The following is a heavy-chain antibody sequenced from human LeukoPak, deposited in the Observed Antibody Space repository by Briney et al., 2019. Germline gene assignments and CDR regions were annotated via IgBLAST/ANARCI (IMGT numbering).Heavy chain of an antibody. CDR2: IYTSGST. Sequence: SETLSLTCTVSGGSISSYYWSWIRQPAGKGLEWIGRIYTSGSTNCNPSLKSRVTMSVDTSKNQFSLKLSSVTAADTAVYYCARDRYSDSSGYYPYYYYYMDVWGKGTTVTVSS. V-gene: IGHV4-4*07. D-gene: IGHD3-22*01. CDR1: GGSISSYY. CDR3: ARDRYSDSSGYYPYYYYYMDV. J-gene: IGHJ6*03.